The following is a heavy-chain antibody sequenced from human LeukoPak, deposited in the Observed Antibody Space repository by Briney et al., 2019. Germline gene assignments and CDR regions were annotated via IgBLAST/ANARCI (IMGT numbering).Heavy chain of an antibody. D-gene: IGHD1-14*01. Sequence: GGSLRLSCAASGFTFSSYAMHWVRQAPGKGLEWVAVISYDGSNKKYADSVKGRFTISRDNAKNSLYLQMNSLRAEDTAVYYCARESSPEDAFDIWGQGTMVTVSS. CDR3: ARESSPEDAFDI. V-gene: IGHV3-30*04. J-gene: IGHJ3*02. CDR2: ISYDGSNK. CDR1: GFTFSSYA.